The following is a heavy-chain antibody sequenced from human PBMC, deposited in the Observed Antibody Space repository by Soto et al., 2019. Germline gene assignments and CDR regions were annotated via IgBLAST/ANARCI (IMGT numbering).Heavy chain of an antibody. CDR3: ASDDVGRYDS. J-gene: IGHJ5*01. CDR1: GGSISSGDYY. CDR2: IYYSGST. Sequence: QVQLQESGPGLVKPSQTLSLTCTVSGGSISSGDYYWRWIRQPPGKGLEWIGYIYYSGSTYYNPSLNSRVNIPLDTSKHQLALKLSSVTAADTAVYYCASDDVGRYDSWGQGTLVTVSS. V-gene: IGHV4-30-4*01. D-gene: IGHD7-27*01.